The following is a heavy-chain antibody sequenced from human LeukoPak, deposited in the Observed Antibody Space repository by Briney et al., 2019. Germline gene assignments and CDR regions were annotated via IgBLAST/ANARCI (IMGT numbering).Heavy chain of an antibody. CDR2: IKSKSDGGTT. CDR3: ARGYCSGGSGYHLYPRAAHTLFDP. Sequence: GGPLRLSCAASGFIFSNAWMSWVRQAPGRGLEWVARIKSKSDGGTTDYAAPGKGSFTISSDDSKNPLNLQMNSLRAEDTAVYYCARGYCSGGSGYHLYPRAAHTLFDPWGQGTLVTVSS. V-gene: IGHV3-15*01. CDR1: GFIFSNAW. J-gene: IGHJ5*02. D-gene: IGHD2-15*01.